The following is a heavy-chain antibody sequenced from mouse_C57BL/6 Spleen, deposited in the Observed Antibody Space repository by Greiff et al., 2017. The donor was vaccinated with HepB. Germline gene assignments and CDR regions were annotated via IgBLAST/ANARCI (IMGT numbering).Heavy chain of an antibody. J-gene: IGHJ2*01. CDR1: GFTFSDYG. CDR2: ISSGSSTI. D-gene: IGHD1-1*01. Sequence: EVQGVESGGGLVKPGGSLKLSCAASGFTFSDYGMHWVRQAPEKGLEWVAYISSGSSTIYYADTVKGRFTISRDNAKHTLVLQMTILRSEDTAMYYCATDYSGSSYDGYWGQGTTLTVSS. V-gene: IGHV5-17*01. CDR3: ATDYSGSSYDGY.